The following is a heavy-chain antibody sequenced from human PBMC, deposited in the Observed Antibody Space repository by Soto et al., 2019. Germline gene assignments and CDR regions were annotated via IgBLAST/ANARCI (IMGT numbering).Heavy chain of an antibody. CDR3: ARSYCGDDCALDH. V-gene: IGHV3-30-3*01. Sequence: QPGGSLRLSCAASGFIFSNSVMHWVRQAPGKGLEWVAVISKEGNSKHYADSVKGRFTISRDNSKSTLYVQMDSLRAEDTAVYYCARSYCGDDCALDHWGQGTLVTVSS. D-gene: IGHD2-21*02. CDR2: ISKEGNSK. J-gene: IGHJ4*02. CDR1: GFIFSNSV.